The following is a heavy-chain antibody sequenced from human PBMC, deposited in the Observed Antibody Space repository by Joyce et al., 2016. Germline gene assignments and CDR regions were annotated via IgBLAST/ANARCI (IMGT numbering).Heavy chain of an antibody. CDR2: ISYDGVYK. CDR1: GRTLSNYG. CDR3: AKILNAGYSSGWFLDY. Sequence: QVQLVESGGGVVQPGRSLRLSCTASGRTLSNYGVHWVSQAPGKGLEWVAVISYDGVYKYYSDSVNGRFTISRDNSRDTLFLEMNSLRAEDTAVYYCAKILNAGYSSGWFLDYWGQGTLVTVSS. V-gene: IGHV3-30*18. J-gene: IGHJ4*02. D-gene: IGHD6-25*01.